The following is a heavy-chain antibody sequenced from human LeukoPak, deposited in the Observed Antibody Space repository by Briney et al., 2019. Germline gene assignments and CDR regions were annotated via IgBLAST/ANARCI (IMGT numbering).Heavy chain of an antibody. CDR2: IIAVFGTT. J-gene: IGHJ3*01. CDR1: GGTFSGFA. V-gene: IGHV1-69*01. Sequence: SVKVSCKASGGTFSGFAISWVRQAAGQGLEWMGGIIAVFGTTNYAQKFQGRVTITADESTSTAYMELSSLISEDTAVYYCARDPDILTGVAFDVWGQGTMVTVSS. CDR3: ARDPDILTGVAFDV. D-gene: IGHD3-9*01.